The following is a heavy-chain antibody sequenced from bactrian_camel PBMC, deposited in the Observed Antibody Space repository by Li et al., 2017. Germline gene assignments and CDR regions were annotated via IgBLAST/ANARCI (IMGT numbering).Heavy chain of an antibody. D-gene: IGHD3*01. CDR3: AAGPDVGREKHLTADQVLSVRRNNF. V-gene: IGHV3S1*01. Sequence: HVQLVESGGGLVQAGGSLRLSCVVSGSSSTCMGWFRQPPGKEREGVAAVYTNGDRTYYVDSVKGRFTISRNVLPERLSLQMTRLKAEDTAMYYCAAGPDVGREKHLTADQVLSVRRNNFWGQGTQVTVS. CDR2: VYTNGDRT. CDR1: GSSSTC. J-gene: IGHJ4*01.